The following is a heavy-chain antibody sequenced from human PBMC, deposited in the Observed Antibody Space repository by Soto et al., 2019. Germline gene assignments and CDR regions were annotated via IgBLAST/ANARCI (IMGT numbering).Heavy chain of an antibody. CDR3: ARGSGHYYYGMDV. V-gene: IGHV1-18*04. Sequence: AASVKVSCKASGYTFTSYGISWVRQAPGQGLEWMGWISAYNGNTNYAQKLQGRVTMTRDTSISTAYMELSRLRSDDTAVYYCARGSGHYYYGMDVWGQGTTVTVSS. J-gene: IGHJ6*02. D-gene: IGHD6-25*01. CDR2: ISAYNGNT. CDR1: GYTFTSYG.